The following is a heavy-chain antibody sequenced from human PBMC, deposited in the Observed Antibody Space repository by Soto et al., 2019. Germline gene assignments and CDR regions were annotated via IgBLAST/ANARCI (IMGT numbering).Heavy chain of an antibody. CDR3: ARDQIPGPPDYCDY. Sequence: GGSLRLSCAASGFTFSYYWMHWVRQAPGQGLVWVSRIHSDGSSTTYADSVKGRFTISRDNSKNTLYLQMNSLRAEDTAVYYCARDQIPGPPDYCDYWGQGTLVTVSS. CDR1: GFTFSYYW. J-gene: IGHJ4*02. V-gene: IGHV3-74*01. CDR2: IHSDGSST.